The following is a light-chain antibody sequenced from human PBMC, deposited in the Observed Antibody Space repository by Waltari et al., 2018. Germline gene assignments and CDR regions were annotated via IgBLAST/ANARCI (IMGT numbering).Light chain of an antibody. CDR3: AAWDDNLSGLV. CDR2: KNN. Sequence: QSVLTQPPSASGTPGQMVTISCNGSSSNIGSNSVYWYQQFPGTAPKLLIFKNNQRPSGVPDRFSDSKSGTSASLAINGLRSEDEADYYCAAWDDNLSGLVLGGGTKVTVL. J-gene: IGLJ3*02. V-gene: IGLV1-47*01. CDR1: SSNIGSNS.